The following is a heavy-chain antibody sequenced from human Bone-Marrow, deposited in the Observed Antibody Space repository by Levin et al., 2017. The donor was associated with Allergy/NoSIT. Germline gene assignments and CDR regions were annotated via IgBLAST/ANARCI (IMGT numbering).Heavy chain of an antibody. V-gene: IGHV1-18*01. J-gene: IGHJ4*02. CDR2: ISAYNGNT. D-gene: IGHD3-22*01. CDR1: GYTFTSYG. Sequence: GESLKISCKASGYTFTSYGISWVRQAPGQGLEWMGWISAYNGNTNYAQKLQGRVTMTTDTSTSTAYMELRSLRSDDTAVYYCARDPPGPGFYYDSSGYSSLGVDYWGQGTLVTVSS. CDR3: ARDPPGPGFYYDSSGYSSLGVDY.